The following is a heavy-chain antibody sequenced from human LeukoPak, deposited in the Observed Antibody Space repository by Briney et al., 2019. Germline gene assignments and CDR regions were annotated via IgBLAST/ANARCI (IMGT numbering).Heavy chain of an antibody. V-gene: IGHV3-30*03. CDR1: GFTFSSYG. CDR3: ASNDYRDEGIDS. CDR2: ISYDGSNK. Sequence: PGGSLRLSCAASGFTFSSYGMHWVRQAPGKGLEWVAVISYDGSNKYYADSVKGRFTISRDNSKNTLYLQMNSLRAEDTAVYYCASNDYRDEGIDSWGQGTLVTVSS. J-gene: IGHJ4*02. D-gene: IGHD4-17*01.